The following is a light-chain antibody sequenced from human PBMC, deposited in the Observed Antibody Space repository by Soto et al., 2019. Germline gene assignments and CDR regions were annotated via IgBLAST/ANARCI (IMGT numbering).Light chain of an antibody. Sequence: EIVMTQSPATLSLSPGERATLSCRASQSVSSNLAWYQQNPGQAPRLLIYGTSTRATGIPARFSGSGSGTEFTLTISRLQSEDFAVYYCQQYNNWPPLTFGGGTKVEIK. CDR1: QSVSSN. J-gene: IGKJ4*01. V-gene: IGKV3-15*01. CDR2: GTS. CDR3: QQYNNWPPLT.